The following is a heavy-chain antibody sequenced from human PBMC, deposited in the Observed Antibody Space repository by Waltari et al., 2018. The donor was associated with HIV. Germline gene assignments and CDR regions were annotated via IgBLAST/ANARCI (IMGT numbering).Heavy chain of an antibody. CDR3: AKVAGRSGSYSHYYYGMDV. V-gene: IGHV3-30*18. Sequence: QVQLVESGGGVVQPGGSLRLSCAASGFAFKNFAMHWLRQAPGKGLEWVAVISYDGDQYYADSVKGRFTISRDNSKKSLFLQMSSLRPEDSAVYYCAKVAGRSGSYSHYYYGMDVWGQGTTVTVS. CDR1: GFAFKNFA. D-gene: IGHD1-26*01. CDR2: ISYDGDQ. J-gene: IGHJ6*02.